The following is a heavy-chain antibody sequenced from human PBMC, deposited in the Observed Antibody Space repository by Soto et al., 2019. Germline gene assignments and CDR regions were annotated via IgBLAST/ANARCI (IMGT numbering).Heavy chain of an antibody. CDR1: GFTFSDYG. CDR3: AKEKTSSTYDGLDV. Sequence: EVQLLESGGGLIHPGGSLRLSCAGSGFTFSDYGMSWVRQAPGKGLEWVSGITWGGSAYYAESVRGRFIISRDSSKNTLYVQMNSLRAEDTAIYYCAKEKTSSTYDGLDVWGQGTLVTVSS. CDR2: ITWGGSA. V-gene: IGHV3-23*01. J-gene: IGHJ6*02.